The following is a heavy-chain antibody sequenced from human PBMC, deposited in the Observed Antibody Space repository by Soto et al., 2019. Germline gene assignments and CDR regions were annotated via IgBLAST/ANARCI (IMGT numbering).Heavy chain of an antibody. J-gene: IGHJ4*02. CDR3: APAADYYDSLG. CDR2: ISSSSSYI. CDR1: GFTFSSYS. Sequence: PGGSLRLSCVASGFTFSSYSMNWVRQAPGKGLEWVSSISSSSSYIYYADSVKGRFTISRDNAKNSLYLQMNSLRAGDTAVYYCAPAADYYDSLGWGQGTLVTVSS. D-gene: IGHD3-22*01. V-gene: IGHV3-21*01.